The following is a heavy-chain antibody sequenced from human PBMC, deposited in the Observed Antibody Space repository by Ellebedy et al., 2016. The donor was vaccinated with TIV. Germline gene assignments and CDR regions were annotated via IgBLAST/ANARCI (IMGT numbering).Heavy chain of an antibody. D-gene: IGHD6-13*01. CDR3: ARPDLQQLTYDY. V-gene: IGHV1-18*01. J-gene: IGHJ4*02. CDR1: GYTFTSYG. CDR2: ISAYNGNT. Sequence: ASVKVSXXASGYTFTSYGISWVRQAPGQGLEWMGWISAYNGNTNYAQKFQERVTMTRDTSTSTVYMELSSLRSEDTAVYYCARPDLQQLTYDYWGQGTLVTVSS.